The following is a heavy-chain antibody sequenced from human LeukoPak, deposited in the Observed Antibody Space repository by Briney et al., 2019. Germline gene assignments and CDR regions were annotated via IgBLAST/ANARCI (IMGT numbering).Heavy chain of an antibody. CDR1: GFTFSSYA. CDR2: ISYDGSNK. CDR3: ARDRKSGWYAQGIDY. D-gene: IGHD6-19*01. V-gene: IGHV3-30-3*01. J-gene: IGHJ4*02. Sequence: GGSLRLSCAASGFTFSSYAMSWVRQAPGKGLEWVAVISYDGSNKYYADSVKGRFTISRDNSKNTLYLQMNSLRAEDTAVYYCARDRKSGWYAQGIDYWGQGTLVTVSS.